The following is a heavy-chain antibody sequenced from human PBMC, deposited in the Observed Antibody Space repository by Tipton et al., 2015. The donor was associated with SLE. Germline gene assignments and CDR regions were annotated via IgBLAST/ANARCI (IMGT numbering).Heavy chain of an antibody. CDR3: ARDRSSGYYGLFDY. Sequence: SLRLSCAASGFTFSSYAMHWVRQAPGKGLEWVAVISYDGSNKYYADSVKGRFTISRDNSKNTLYLQMNSLRAEDTAVYYCARDRSSGYYGLFDYWGQGTLVTVSS. CDR2: ISYDGSNK. J-gene: IGHJ4*02. D-gene: IGHD3-22*01. V-gene: IGHV3-30*04. CDR1: GFTFSSYA.